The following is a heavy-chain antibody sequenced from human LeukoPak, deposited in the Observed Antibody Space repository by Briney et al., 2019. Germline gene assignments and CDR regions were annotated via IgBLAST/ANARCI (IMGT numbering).Heavy chain of an antibody. CDR1: GFTFSTYW. Sequence: GASPRFSCSASGFTFSTYWMSWVRQAPGKGLEWVLRSRGDGFEVYYFDSVTGRFTISRENAQNSLYLQMNSLRAEETAVYYCAREEKGRAFDIWGQGTMVTVSS. V-gene: IGHV3-7*01. J-gene: IGHJ3*02. D-gene: IGHD5-24*01. CDR2: SRGDGFEV. CDR3: AREEKGRAFDI.